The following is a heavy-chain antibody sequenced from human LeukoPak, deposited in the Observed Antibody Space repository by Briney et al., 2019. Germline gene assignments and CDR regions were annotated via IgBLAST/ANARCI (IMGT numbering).Heavy chain of an antibody. J-gene: IGHJ4*02. CDR2: IYFSGSA. D-gene: IGHD3-10*01. CDR1: GGSISSFY. Sequence: SETLSLTCTVSGGSISSFYWSWIRQPPGKGLEWIGYIYFSGSANYNPPLKSRVTISVDTSKRQFSLKLTSVTAADTAVYYCARGAHYYASGSLMWYWGQGTLVTVSS. CDR3: ARGAHYYASGSLMWY. V-gene: IGHV4-59*12.